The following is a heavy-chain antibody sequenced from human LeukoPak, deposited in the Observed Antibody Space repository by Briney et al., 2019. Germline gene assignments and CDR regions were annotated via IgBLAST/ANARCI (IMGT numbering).Heavy chain of an antibody. J-gene: IGHJ5*02. CDR1: GGSISSYY. Sequence: SETLSLTCTVSGGSISSYYWSWIRQPPGKGLEWIGYNYYSGSTNYNPSLKSRVTISVDTSKNQFSLKLSSVTAADTAVYYCARSASSGWYWFDPWGQGTLVTVSS. D-gene: IGHD6-19*01. CDR3: ARSASSGWYWFDP. V-gene: IGHV4-59*08. CDR2: NYYSGST.